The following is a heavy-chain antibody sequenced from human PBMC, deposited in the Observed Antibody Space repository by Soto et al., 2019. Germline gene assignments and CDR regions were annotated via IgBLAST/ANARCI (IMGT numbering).Heavy chain of an antibody. D-gene: IGHD3-10*01. CDR3: THRSPAYGHDF. CDR1: DFSLTTRGVG. Sequence: SGPTLVNPTQTLTLTCNFSDFSLTTRGVGVGWIRQPPGKALEWVALIYWNDDQRYNPSLKSRLTVTKDTSKNHVVLTMTNVDPLDTATYYCTHRSPAYGHDFCGPGTLVTVSS. V-gene: IGHV2-5*01. CDR2: IYWNDDQ. J-gene: IGHJ4*02.